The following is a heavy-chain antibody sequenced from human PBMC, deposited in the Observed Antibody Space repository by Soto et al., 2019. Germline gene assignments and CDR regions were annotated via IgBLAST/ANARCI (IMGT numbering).Heavy chain of an antibody. V-gene: IGHV4-34*01. D-gene: IGHD2-15*01. J-gene: IGHJ4*02. CDR1: GASLSGYY. CDR3: AKHRGFCSGYGCYRGFDC. Sequence: QVQLQQWGAGLLKPSETLSLTCAVSGASLSGYYRSWIRQPPGKGLVWIGATNDSGRTSYNPSLKSRASISVATSKNQFSLKLTSMTAADTAVYYCAKHRGFCSGYGCYRGFDCWGQGTLVNVSS. CDR2: TNDSGRT.